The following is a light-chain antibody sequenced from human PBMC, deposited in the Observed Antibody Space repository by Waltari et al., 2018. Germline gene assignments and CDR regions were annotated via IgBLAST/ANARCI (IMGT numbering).Light chain of an antibody. Sequence: QSALTQPASVSGSPGQSITISCTGTSSDVGSYNLVSWYQQHPGKAPKFMIYEVNKRPSGVSNRFSGSKSGNAASLTISGLQAEDEADYYCCSYAGSSSSYVFGTGTKVTVL. CDR1: SSDVGSYNL. J-gene: IGLJ1*01. CDR3: CSYAGSSSSYV. CDR2: EVN. V-gene: IGLV2-23*02.